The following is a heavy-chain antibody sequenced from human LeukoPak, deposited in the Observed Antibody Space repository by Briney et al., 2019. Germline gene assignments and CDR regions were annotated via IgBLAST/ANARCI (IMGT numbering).Heavy chain of an antibody. V-gene: IGHV4-59*08. Sequence: ETLSLTRCVSGDSMRSSYWSWMRQPPGKGLKWIGNIYKFSYTNYSPSLLRRVPVSVRPSRSQFSLQLTSVSATATAVYYCATRFSSRSDGNRYYYGHDAFDVGAQGTRVPVS. CDR1: GDSMRSSY. CDR2: IYKFSYT. J-gene: IGHJ3*01. D-gene: IGHD3-22*01. CDR3: ATRFSSRSDGNRYYYGHDAFDV.